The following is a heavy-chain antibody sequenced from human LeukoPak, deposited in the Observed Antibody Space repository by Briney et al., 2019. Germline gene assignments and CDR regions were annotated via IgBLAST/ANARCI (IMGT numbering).Heavy chain of an antibody. Sequence: ASVKVSCKASGGTFSSYTISWVRQAPGQGLEWMGRIIPILGIANYAQKFQGRVTITADKSTSTAYMELSSLRSEDTAVYYCARTGGYSYGPDRYFDYWGQGTLVTVSS. D-gene: IGHD5-18*01. J-gene: IGHJ4*02. V-gene: IGHV1-69*02. CDR3: ARTGGYSYGPDRYFDY. CDR2: IIPILGIA. CDR1: GGTFSSYT.